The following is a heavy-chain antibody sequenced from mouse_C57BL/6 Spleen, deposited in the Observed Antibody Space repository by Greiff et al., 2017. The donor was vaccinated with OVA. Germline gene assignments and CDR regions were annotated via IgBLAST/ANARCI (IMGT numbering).Heavy chain of an antibody. D-gene: IGHD1-1*01. CDR2: IDPETGGT. J-gene: IGHJ4*01. CDR3: TRSPRYGSSSYAMDY. CDR1: GYTFTDYE. Sequence: QVHVKQSGAELVRPGASVTLSCKASGYTFTDYEMHWVKQTPVHGLEWIGAIDPETGGTAYNQKFKGKAILTADKSSSTAYMELRSLTSEDSAVYYCTRSPRYGSSSYAMDYWGQGTSVTVSS. V-gene: IGHV1-15*01.